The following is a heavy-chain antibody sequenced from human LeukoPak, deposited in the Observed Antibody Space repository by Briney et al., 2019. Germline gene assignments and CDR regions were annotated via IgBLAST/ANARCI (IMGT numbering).Heavy chain of an antibody. V-gene: IGHV1-18*01. J-gene: IGHJ4*02. D-gene: IGHD4-17*01. CDR1: GYTFTSYD. CDR3: ARDPPHGYGRVNFDY. Sequence: GASVKVSCKASGYTFTSYDINWVRQAPGQGLEWMGWISAYNGNTNYAQKLHGRVTMTTDTSTSTAYMELRSLRSDDTAVYYCARDPPHGYGRVNFDYWGQGTLVTVSS. CDR2: ISAYNGNT.